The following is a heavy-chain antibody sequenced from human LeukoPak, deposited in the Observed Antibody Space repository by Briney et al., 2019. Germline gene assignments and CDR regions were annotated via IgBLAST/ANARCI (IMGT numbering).Heavy chain of an antibody. V-gene: IGHV3-7*01. Sequence: GGSLRLSCAASGFTFSNYWMSWVRQAPGKGPEWVANIKQDGSEGFYVDSAKGRFTISRDNDKNSLYLQMNSLRVEDTAVYYCAKDRLPSQYTGYISWGQGTLVTVSS. J-gene: IGHJ4*02. CDR2: IKQDGSEG. CDR3: AKDRLPSQYTGYIS. CDR1: GFTFSNYW. D-gene: IGHD5-24*01.